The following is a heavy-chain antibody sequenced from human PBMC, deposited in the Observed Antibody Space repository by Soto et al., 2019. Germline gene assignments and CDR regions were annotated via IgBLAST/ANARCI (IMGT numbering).Heavy chain of an antibody. CDR2: IKSKTDGGTT. D-gene: IGHD3-3*01. Sequence: PGGSLRLSCAASGFTFSNAWMSWVRQAPGKGLEWVGRIKSKTDGGTTDYAAPVKGRFTISRDDSKNTLYLQMNSLKTEDTAVYYFTTLRFLEWLSTYDRPFDYWGQGTLVTVSS. CDR1: GFTFSNAW. V-gene: IGHV3-15*01. CDR3: TTLRFLEWLSTYDRPFDY. J-gene: IGHJ4*02.